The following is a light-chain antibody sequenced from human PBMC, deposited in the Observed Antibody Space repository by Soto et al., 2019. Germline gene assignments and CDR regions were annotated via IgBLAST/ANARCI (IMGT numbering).Light chain of an antibody. V-gene: IGLV2-11*01. J-gene: IGLJ3*02. CDR3: SAWDDSLNGWL. Sequence: QSALTQPRSVSGSPGQSVTISCTGTSNDVGGYNFVSWYQQHPGKVPKLIIYDVSIRPSGVPDRFSGSKSATSASLAISGLQSEDEADYYCSAWDDSLNGWLFGGGTKVTVL. CDR2: DVS. CDR1: SNDVGGYNF.